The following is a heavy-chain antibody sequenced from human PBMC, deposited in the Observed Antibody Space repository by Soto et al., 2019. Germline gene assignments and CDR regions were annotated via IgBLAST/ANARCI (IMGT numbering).Heavy chain of an antibody. D-gene: IGHD5-12*01. CDR1: GGSISSGGYY. J-gene: IGHJ6*02. CDR3: ARWRLHSNSGYEYYYYYGMDV. V-gene: IGHV4-31*03. CDR2: IYYSGST. Sequence: SETLSLTCTVSGGSISSGGYYWSWIRQHPGKGLEWIGYIYYSGSTYYNPSLKSRVTISVDTSKNQFSLKLSSVTAADTAVYYCARWRLHSNSGYEYYYYYGMDVWGQGTTVTVSS.